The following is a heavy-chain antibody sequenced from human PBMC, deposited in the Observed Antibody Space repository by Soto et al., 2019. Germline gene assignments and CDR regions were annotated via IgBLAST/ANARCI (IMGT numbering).Heavy chain of an antibody. CDR3: ARLQAADGDNGHLLDY. J-gene: IGHJ4*02. CDR1: GYSFTSYW. Sequence: PGESLKISCKGSGYSFTSYWISWVRQMPGKGLEWMGRIDPSDSYTNYSPSFQGHVTISADKSISTVYLQWSSLKASDTAMYYCARLQAADGDNGHLLDYWGQGTLVTVSS. V-gene: IGHV5-10-1*01. CDR2: IDPSDSYT. D-gene: IGHD6-13*01.